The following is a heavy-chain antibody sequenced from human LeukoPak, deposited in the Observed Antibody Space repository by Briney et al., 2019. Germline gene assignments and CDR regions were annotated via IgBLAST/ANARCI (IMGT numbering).Heavy chain of an antibody. CDR3: ARGPAAGTLDWFDP. V-gene: IGHV4-34*01. CDR2: INHSGST. J-gene: IGHJ5*02. Sequence: SETLSLTCAVYGGSFSGYYWSWIRQPPGKGLEWIGEINHSGSTNYNPSLKSRVTISVDTSKSQFSLKLSSATAADTAVYYCARGPAAGTLDWFDPWGQGTLVTVSS. CDR1: GGSFSGYY. D-gene: IGHD6-13*01.